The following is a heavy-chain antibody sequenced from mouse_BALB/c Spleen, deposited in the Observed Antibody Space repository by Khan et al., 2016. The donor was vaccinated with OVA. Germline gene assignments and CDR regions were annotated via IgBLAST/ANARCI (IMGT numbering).Heavy chain of an antibody. Sequence: EVQLVESGGDVVKPGGSLKLSCAASGFTFSTYGMSWVRQPPDKRLEWVATVSTGGHYTYYPDTVTGRFTISRDNAKDTLYLQMSSLKSEDTAMFDRARLSYYYDSEGFAYWGQGTLVTDSA. D-gene: IGHD1-1*01. CDR1: GFTFSTYG. V-gene: IGHV5-6*01. J-gene: IGHJ3*01. CDR3: ARLSYYYDSEGFAY. CDR2: VSTGGHYT.